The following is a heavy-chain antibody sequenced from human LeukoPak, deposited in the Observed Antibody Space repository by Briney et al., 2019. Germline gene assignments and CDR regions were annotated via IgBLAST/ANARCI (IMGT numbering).Heavy chain of an antibody. V-gene: IGHV4-61*05. D-gene: IGHD3-9*01. CDR2: IYYTVTT. CDR1: GASISSSSSY. Sequence: PSDTLSLTCTVPGASISSSSSYWGWIRQIPGKGLEWIGYIYYTVTTNYNPLFESRATISVDTSKNQFSLKLTSVTAADTAVYFCARGEDFERYYLAYWGQGTLVTVSS. J-gene: IGHJ4*02. CDR3: ARGEDFERYYLAY.